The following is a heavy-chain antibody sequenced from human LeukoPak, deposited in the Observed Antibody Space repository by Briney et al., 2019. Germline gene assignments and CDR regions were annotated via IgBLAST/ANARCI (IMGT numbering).Heavy chain of an antibody. V-gene: IGHV4-34*01. CDR3: ARKENAYYYFDY. CDR2: INHSGGT. J-gene: IGHJ4*02. Sequence: SETLSLTCAVYGGSFSGYYWSWIRQPPGKGLEWIGEINHSGGTNYNPSLKSRVTISVDTSKNQFSLKLSSVTAADTAVYYCARKENAYYYFDYWGQGTLVTVSS. D-gene: IGHD3-16*01. CDR1: GGSFSGYY.